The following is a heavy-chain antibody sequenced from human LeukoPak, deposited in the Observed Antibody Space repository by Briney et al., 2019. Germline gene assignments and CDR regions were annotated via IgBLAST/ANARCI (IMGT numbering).Heavy chain of an antibody. CDR2: ISSSGDTT. CDR1: GFTFNSFA. V-gene: IGHV3-23*01. CDR3: ANGASVTTFDY. D-gene: IGHD4-17*01. J-gene: IGHJ4*02. Sequence: GGSLRLSCAASGFTFNSFAMSWVRQAPGKGLEWVSSISSSGDTTYYADSVKGRFTISRDTSKNTLYLQMNSLRAEDTAVYYCANGASVTTFDYWGQGTLVTVSP.